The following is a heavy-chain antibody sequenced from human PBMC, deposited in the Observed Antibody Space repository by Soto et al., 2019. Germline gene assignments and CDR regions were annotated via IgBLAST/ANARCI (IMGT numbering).Heavy chain of an antibody. CDR1: GYNFAAYW. Sequence: GASLKISCKGSGYNFAAYWNGLVRQVPGKGLEWLGIIYSDDSQTTYSSSFQGQVAISADKFLSTAYLQWSSLKASDTAMYYCASRSPVSTGAFDIWGQGTMVTVSS. CDR2: IYSDDSQT. V-gene: IGHV5-51*01. CDR3: ASRSPVSTGAFDI. D-gene: IGHD1-1*01. J-gene: IGHJ3*02.